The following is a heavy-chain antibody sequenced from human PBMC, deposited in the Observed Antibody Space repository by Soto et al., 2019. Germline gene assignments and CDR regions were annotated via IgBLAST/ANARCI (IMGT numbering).Heavy chain of an antibody. CDR1: GGSISSSSYY. CDR3: ARHVVAGTFAY. CDR2: IYYSGST. D-gene: IGHD6-19*01. Sequence: QLLESGPGLVKPSETLSLTCTVSGGSISSSSYYWGWIRQPPGKGLEWIGSIYYSGSTYYNPSLKSRVTISVDTSKNQFSLKLSSVTAADTAVYYCARHVVAGTFAYWGQGTLVTVSS. J-gene: IGHJ4*02. V-gene: IGHV4-39*01.